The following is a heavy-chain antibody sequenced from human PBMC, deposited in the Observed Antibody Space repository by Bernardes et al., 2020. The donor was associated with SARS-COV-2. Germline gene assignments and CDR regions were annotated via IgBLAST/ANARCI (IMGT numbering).Heavy chain of an antibody. CDR2: IWYDGSNK. J-gene: IGHJ6*02. D-gene: IGHD1-26*01. CDR3: ARWVGAAYGMDV. Sequence: GGSLRLSCAASGFTFSSYGMHWVRKAPGKGLEWVAVIWYDGSNKYYADSVKGRFTISRDNSKNTLYLQMNSLRAEDTAVYYCARWVGAAYGMDVWGQGTTVTVSS. CDR1: GFTFSSYG. V-gene: IGHV3-33*01.